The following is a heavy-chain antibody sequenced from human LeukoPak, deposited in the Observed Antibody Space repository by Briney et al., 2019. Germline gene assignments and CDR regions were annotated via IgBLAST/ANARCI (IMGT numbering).Heavy chain of an antibody. J-gene: IGHJ2*01. D-gene: IGHD6-19*01. CDR2: IYYSGST. CDR1: GGSISSSSYY. Sequence: SETLSLTCTVSGGSISSSSYYWGWIRQPPGKGLEWIGSIYYSGSTYYNPSLKSRVTISVDTSKNQFSLKLSSVTAADTAVYYCARDPSPGIAVAALHWYFDLWGRGTLATVSS. CDR3: ARDPSPGIAVAALHWYFDL. V-gene: IGHV4-39*07.